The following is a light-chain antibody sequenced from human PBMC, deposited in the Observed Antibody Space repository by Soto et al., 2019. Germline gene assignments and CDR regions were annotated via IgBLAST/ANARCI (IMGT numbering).Light chain of an antibody. CDR2: AAS. CDR3: QESYNLHT. V-gene: IGKV1-39*01. CDR1: QNINSY. Sequence: DIQMTQSPSSLSASVGDRVTITCRDSQNINSYLNWYQQKVGKAPKLLINAASTLQSGVPLRFRGSGSGTDFTLTISCLQPEDFANYYCQESYNLHTFGGGTKVEIK. J-gene: IGKJ4*01.